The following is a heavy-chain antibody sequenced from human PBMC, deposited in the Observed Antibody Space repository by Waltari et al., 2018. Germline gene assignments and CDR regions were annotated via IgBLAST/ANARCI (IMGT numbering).Heavy chain of an antibody. D-gene: IGHD5-12*01. Sequence: QVQLQQWGAGLLKPSETLSLTCAVYGGSFSGYYWSWIRQPPGKGLEWMGEINDSGSTNYHPSLTSGATISVDSSKNQFSRKLSSVTAADTAVYYCARGRRRGMATDYWGQGTLVTVSS. J-gene: IGHJ4*02. CDR2: INDSGST. V-gene: IGHV4-34*01. CDR3: ARGRRRGMATDY. CDR1: GGSFSGYY.